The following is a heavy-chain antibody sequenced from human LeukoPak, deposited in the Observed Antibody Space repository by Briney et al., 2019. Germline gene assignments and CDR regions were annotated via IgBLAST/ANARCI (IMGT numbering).Heavy chain of an antibody. J-gene: IGHJ4*02. Sequence: TSETLSLTCTVSGGSISSDSYYWAWIRQPPGKGLEWIASIYYSGSTYYNPSLKSRVTISVDTSRNQFSLKLSSVTATDTAVYYCARETSDLGYVGEFDYWGQGTLVTVSS. V-gene: IGHV4-39*02. CDR1: GGSISSDSYY. CDR2: IYYSGST. CDR3: ARETSDLGYVGEFDY. D-gene: IGHD3-16*01.